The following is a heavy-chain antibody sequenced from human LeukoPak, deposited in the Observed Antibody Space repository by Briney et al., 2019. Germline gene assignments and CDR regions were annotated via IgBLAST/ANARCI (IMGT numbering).Heavy chain of an antibody. CDR3: AKESWQQLFDFDY. Sequence: GRSLRLSCAASGFTFSSYGMHWVRQAPGKGLEWVAVISYDGSNKYYADSVKGRFTISRDNSKNTLYLQMNSLRAEDTAVYYCAKESWQQLFDFDYCGQGTLVTVSS. CDR1: GFTFSSYG. CDR2: ISYDGSNK. J-gene: IGHJ4*02. D-gene: IGHD6-13*01. V-gene: IGHV3-30*18.